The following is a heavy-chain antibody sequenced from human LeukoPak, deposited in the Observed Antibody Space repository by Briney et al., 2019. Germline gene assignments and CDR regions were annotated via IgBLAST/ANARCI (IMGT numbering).Heavy chain of an antibody. CDR1: GYTFTSYG. V-gene: IGHV1-18*01. D-gene: IGHD3-10*01. CDR2: ISAYNGNT. J-gene: IGHJ4*02. CDR3: AREELTMLRGTTGPDY. Sequence: GASVKVSCKASGYTFTSYGISWVRQAPGQGLEWMGWISAYNGNTNYAQKLQGRVTMTTDTSTSTAYMELRSLRSDDTAVYYCAREELTMLRGTTGPDYWGQGTLVTVSS.